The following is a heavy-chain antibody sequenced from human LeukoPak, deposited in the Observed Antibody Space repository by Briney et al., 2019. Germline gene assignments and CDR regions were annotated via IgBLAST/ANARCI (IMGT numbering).Heavy chain of an antibody. V-gene: IGHV4-34*08. Sequence: SETLSLTCAAYGGTFSGYYWSWIRQPPGKGLEWIGEINHSGSTKYNPSLKSRVTVTVDTSKNQCSLKLSAVTARQRTNVCCAREHDAGAAGDGTRYFDYWGQGTLVTVSS. CDR1: GGTFSGYY. J-gene: IGHJ4*02. CDR3: AREHDAGAAGDGTRYFDY. CDR2: INHSGST. D-gene: IGHD2-8*01.